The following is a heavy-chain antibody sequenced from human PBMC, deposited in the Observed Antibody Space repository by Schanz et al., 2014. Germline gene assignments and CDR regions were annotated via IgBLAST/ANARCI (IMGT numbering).Heavy chain of an antibody. Sequence: QVPLVQSGAEVKKPGASVTVSCKASGYTFIDYYMHWVRQAPGQGLEWVGWIDPNGGATNHAQMLQGRVTMTRDTSISTAYMELSGLTSDDTAVYFCARDPYGKNSGDFDYWGQGTLVTVSS. CDR3: ARDPYGKNSGDFDY. CDR2: IDPNGGAT. V-gene: IGHV1-2*02. J-gene: IGHJ4*02. CDR1: GYTFIDYY. D-gene: IGHD4-17*01.